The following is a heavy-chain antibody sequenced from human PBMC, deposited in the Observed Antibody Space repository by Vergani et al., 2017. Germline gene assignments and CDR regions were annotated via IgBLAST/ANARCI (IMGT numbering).Heavy chain of an antibody. J-gene: IGHJ4*02. CDR3: ARAGEAYDFWSGYYPRGDYFDY. CDR2: ISSSSSYI. CDR1: GFTFSSYS. V-gene: IGHV3-21*01. D-gene: IGHD3-3*01. Sequence: EVQLVESGGGLVKPGGSLRLSCAASGFTFSSYSMNWVRQAPGKGLEWVSSISSSSSYIYYADSVKGRFTISRDNAKNSLYLQMNSLRAEDTAVYYCARAGEAYDFWSGYYPRGDYFDYWGQGTLVTVSS.